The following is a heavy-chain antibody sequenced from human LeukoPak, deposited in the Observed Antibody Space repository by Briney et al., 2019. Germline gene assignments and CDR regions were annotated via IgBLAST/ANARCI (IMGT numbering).Heavy chain of an antibody. J-gene: IGHJ4*02. D-gene: IGHD6-13*01. V-gene: IGHV4-39*01. CDR1: GGSISSSSYY. CDR2: VYYSGRT. CDR3: ARLVYSSSWHFDY. Sequence: PSETLSLTCTVSGGSISSSSYYWGWIRQPPGKGLEWIGSVYYSGRTYYNPSLKSRVTISVDTSKNQFSLKVSSVTAADTAVYYCARLVYSSSWHFDYWGQGTLVTVSS.